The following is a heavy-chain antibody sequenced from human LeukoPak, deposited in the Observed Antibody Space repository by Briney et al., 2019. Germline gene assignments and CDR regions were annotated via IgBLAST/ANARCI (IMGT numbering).Heavy chain of an antibody. CDR3: ARNHRPLFDY. D-gene: IGHD1-14*01. J-gene: IGHJ4*02. V-gene: IGHV1-18*01. Sequence: GASVKVSCKASGGTFSSYGISWVRQAPGQGLEWMGWISAYNGNTNYAQKLQGRVTMTTDTSTSTAYMELSSLRSEDTAVYYCARNHRPLFDYWGQGTLVTVSS. CDR1: GGTFSSYG. CDR2: ISAYNGNT.